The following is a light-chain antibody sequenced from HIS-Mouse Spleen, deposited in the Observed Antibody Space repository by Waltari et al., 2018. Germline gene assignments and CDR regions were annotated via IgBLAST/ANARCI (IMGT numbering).Light chain of an antibody. J-gene: IGLJ1*01. CDR3: SSYAGSNNLGV. CDR1: SSDVGGYNY. Sequence: QSALTQPPSASGSPGQSVTISCTGTSSDVGGYNYVSWYQQHPGKAPQLMVYEVSKRPSGLPDLFSGSKSGNTASLTVSGLQAEDEADYYCSSYAGSNNLGVFGTGTKVTVL. V-gene: IGLV2-8*01. CDR2: EVS.